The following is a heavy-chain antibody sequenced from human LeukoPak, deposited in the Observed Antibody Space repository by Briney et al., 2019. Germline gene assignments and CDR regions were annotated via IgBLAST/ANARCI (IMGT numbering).Heavy chain of an antibody. V-gene: IGHV4-59*01. D-gene: IGHD6-13*01. Sequence: PSETLSLTCTVSGGSISSYYWSWILQPPGKGLEWIGYIYYSGSTNYNPSLKSRVTISVDTSKNQFSLKLSSVTAADTAVYYCASSIAAAGMHWFDPWGQGTLVTVSS. CDR3: ASSIAAAGMHWFDP. CDR2: IYYSGST. CDR1: GGSISSYY. J-gene: IGHJ5*02.